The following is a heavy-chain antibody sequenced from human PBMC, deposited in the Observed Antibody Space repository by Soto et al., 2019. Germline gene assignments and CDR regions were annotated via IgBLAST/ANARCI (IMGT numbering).Heavy chain of an antibody. V-gene: IGHV3-33*01. CDR3: ARGYYDSSGYTFFDY. D-gene: IGHD3-22*01. CDR2: IWYDGSNK. Sequence: QVQLVESGGGVVQPGRSLRLSCAASGFTFSSYGMHWVRQAPGKGLEWVAVIWYDGSNKYYADSVKGRFTISRDNSKNPLYLQMNSLRAEDTAVYYCARGYYDSSGYTFFDYWGQGTLVTVSS. CDR1: GFTFSSYG. J-gene: IGHJ4*02.